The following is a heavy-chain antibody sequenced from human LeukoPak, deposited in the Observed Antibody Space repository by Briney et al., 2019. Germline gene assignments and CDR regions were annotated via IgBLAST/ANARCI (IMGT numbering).Heavy chain of an antibody. CDR2: ISWNSGSI. CDR1: GFTFDDYA. D-gene: IGHD2-15*01. CDR3: AKDLGYCSGGSCCAFDY. Sequence: GRSLRLSCAASGFTFDDYAMHWVRQAPGKGLEWVSGISWNSGSIGYADSVKGRFTISRDNAKNSLYLQMNSLRAEDTALYYCAKDLGYCSGGSCCAFDYWGQGTLVTVSS. J-gene: IGHJ4*02. V-gene: IGHV3-9*01.